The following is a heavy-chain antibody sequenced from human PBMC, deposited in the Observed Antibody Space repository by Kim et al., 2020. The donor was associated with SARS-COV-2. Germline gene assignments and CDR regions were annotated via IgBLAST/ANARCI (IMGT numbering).Heavy chain of an antibody. Sequence: GGSLRLSCAASGFIFRNYAMTWVRQAPGKGLEWVSIISGSGGNTYYADSVKGRFTISRDNSKNTLDLQMNSLRAEETAVYSCAGEVRGTRAFDVWGQGT. CDR3: AGEVRGTRAFDV. CDR2: ISGSGGNT. CDR1: GFIFRNYA. V-gene: IGHV3-23*01. D-gene: IGHD1-26*01. J-gene: IGHJ3*01.